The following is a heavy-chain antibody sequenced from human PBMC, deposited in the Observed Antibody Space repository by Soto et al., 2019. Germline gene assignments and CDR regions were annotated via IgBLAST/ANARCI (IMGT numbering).Heavy chain of an antibody. V-gene: IGHV3-21*01. CDR3: AREVDFGFDY. Sequence: GSLRLSFADSGFIFSSYSMNWVRQAPGKGLEWISSMSSRSDYIYYADSLKGRFTISRDNAKNSLYLQMNSLRADDKAVYYCAREVDFGFDYWGQGTTVPVSS. J-gene: IGHJ4*02. D-gene: IGHD5-12*01. CDR1: GFIFSSYS. CDR2: MSSRSDYI.